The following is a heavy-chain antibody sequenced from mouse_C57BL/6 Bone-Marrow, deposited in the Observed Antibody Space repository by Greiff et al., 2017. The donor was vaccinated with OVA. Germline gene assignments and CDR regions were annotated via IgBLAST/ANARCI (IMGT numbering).Heavy chain of an antibody. CDR2: ISSGGSYT. CDR3: ARHGGAMDY. Sequence: EVMLVESGGDLVKPGGSLKLSCAASGFTFSSSGMSWVRQTPDKRLEWVATISSGGSYTYYPDSVKGRFTISRDNAKNTLYLQMSSLKSEDTAMYYCARHGGAMDYWGQGTSVTVSS. CDR1: GFTFSSSG. J-gene: IGHJ4*01. V-gene: IGHV5-6*01.